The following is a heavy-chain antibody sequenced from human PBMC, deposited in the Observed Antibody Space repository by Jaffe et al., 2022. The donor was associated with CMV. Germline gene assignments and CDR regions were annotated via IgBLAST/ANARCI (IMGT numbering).Heavy chain of an antibody. CDR2: IIPIFGTA. D-gene: IGHD5-12*01. CDR3: ARGEYVDIVATPDLSYYYYGMDV. CDR1: GGTFSSYA. V-gene: IGHV1-69*01. J-gene: IGHJ6*02. Sequence: QVQLVQSGAEVKKPGSSVKVSCKASGGTFSSYAISWVRQAPGQGLEWMGGIIPIFGTANYAQKFQGRVTITADESTSTAYMELSSLRSEDTAVYYCARGEYVDIVATPDLSYYYYGMDVWGQGTTVTVSS.